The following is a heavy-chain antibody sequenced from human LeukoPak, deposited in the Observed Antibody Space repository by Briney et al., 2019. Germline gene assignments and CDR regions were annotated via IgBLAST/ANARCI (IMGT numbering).Heavy chain of an antibody. CDR2: ISAYNGNT. CDR1: GYTFTSYG. Sequence: ASVKVSCKASGYTFTSYGISWVRQAPGQGLEWMGWISAYNGNTNYAQKLQGRVTMTTDTSTSTAYMELSSLRSEDTAVYYCARFYGEPPDHAFDIWGQGTMVTVSS. D-gene: IGHD2/OR15-2a*01. V-gene: IGHV1-18*01. CDR3: ARFYGEPPDHAFDI. J-gene: IGHJ3*02.